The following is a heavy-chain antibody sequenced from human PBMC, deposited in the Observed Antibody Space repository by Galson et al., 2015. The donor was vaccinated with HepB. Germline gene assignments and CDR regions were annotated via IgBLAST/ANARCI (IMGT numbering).Heavy chain of an antibody. CDR1: GFIFSTYD. Sequence: SLRLSCAASGFIFSTYDMCWVRQAPGRGLEWISSISGSGRRTYYADSAKGRFTISRDNAKNTLYLEMDTLSAGDTAVYYCTKDPRFVVVPYTEDWGQGTLVTVSS. CDR3: TKDPRFVVVPYTED. CDR2: ISGSGRRT. J-gene: IGHJ4*02. D-gene: IGHD2-21*01. V-gene: IGHV3-23*01.